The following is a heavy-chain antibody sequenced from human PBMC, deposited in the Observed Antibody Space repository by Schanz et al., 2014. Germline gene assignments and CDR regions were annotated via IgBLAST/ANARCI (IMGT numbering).Heavy chain of an antibody. J-gene: IGHJ6*02. CDR2: LYDSAST. Sequence: QVQMQGSGPGLVKPSETLSLTCIVSGGSISGDYWSWIRQSPGKVLEWIGHLYDSASTNYNPSLQSRVTMSPDTSTNTFSLHMRTVTAADTAIYYCARRIAARSGVGYDYHYGMDVWGQGTTVIVSS. CDR1: GGSISGDY. CDR3: ARRIAARSGVGYDYHYGMDV. D-gene: IGHD6-6*01. V-gene: IGHV4-59*01.